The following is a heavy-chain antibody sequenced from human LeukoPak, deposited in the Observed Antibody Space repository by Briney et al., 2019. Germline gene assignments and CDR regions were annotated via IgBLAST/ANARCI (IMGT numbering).Heavy chain of an antibody. D-gene: IGHD1-1*01. Sequence: QRGGSLRLSCAASGFTFRTYSMNWVRQAPGKRLEWVSYISSSSSTIYYADSVKGRLTISRDDAKNSLYLQMNSLRDEDTAVYYCARGDTTTGTAAVDYWGQGTLVTVSS. CDR3: ARGDTTTGTAAVDY. CDR2: ISSSSSTI. CDR1: GFTFRTYS. V-gene: IGHV3-48*02. J-gene: IGHJ4*02.